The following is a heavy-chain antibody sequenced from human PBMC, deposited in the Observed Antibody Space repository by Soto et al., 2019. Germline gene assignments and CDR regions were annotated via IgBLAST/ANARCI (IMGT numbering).Heavy chain of an antibody. J-gene: IGHJ6*02. V-gene: IGHV3-21*01. CDR1: GLTVSGKKY. Sequence: DVQLVESGGGLMQPGESLRLSCAASGLTVSGKKYVAWVRQAPGKGLEWVSSIGTRSDIYYADSVKGRFTISRDNAKNSLSLQMNSMTAEDTAVYYCAREETAWPLAYGLDVWGQGTTVTVSS. CDR3: AREETAWPLAYGLDV. D-gene: IGHD2-21*02. CDR2: IGTRSDI.